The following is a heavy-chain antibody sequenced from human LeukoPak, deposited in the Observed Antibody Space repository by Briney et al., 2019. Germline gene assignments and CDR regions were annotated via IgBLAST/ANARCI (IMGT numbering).Heavy chain of an antibody. D-gene: IGHD4-17*01. Sequence: GGSLRLSCVASEFTFSSYAMNWVRQAPGKGLEWVSAISGSGGSTYYADSVKGRFTISRDNSKNTLYLQMNSLRAEDTAVYYCAKDPRLTMTTVTIGFDYWGQGTLVTVSS. CDR1: EFTFSSYA. V-gene: IGHV3-23*01. J-gene: IGHJ4*02. CDR3: AKDPRLTMTTVTIGFDY. CDR2: ISGSGGST.